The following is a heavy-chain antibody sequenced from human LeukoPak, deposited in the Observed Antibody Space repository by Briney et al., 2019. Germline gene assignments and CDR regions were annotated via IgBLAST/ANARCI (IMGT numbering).Heavy chain of an antibody. CDR2: ISSSSSYI. CDR3: ARDWSGSPLDY. Sequence: GGSLRLSCAASGFTFSSYSMNWVRQAPGKGLEWVSSISSSSSYIYYADSVKGRFTISRDNAKNSLYLQMNSLRAEDTAVYYCARDWSGSPLDYWGQGTLVIVSS. CDR1: GFTFSSYS. V-gene: IGHV3-21*01. D-gene: IGHD6-6*01. J-gene: IGHJ4*02.